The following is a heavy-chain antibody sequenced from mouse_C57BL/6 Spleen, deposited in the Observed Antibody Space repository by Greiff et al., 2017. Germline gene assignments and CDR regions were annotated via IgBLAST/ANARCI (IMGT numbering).Heavy chain of an antibody. D-gene: IGHD2-3*01. J-gene: IGHJ1*03. Sequence: GGGLVQPKGSLKLSCAASGFSFNTYAMNWVRQAPGKGLEWVARIRSKSNNYATYYADSVKDRFTISRDDSESMLYLQMNNLKTEDTAMYYCVRNDGYYVGYFDVWGTGTTVTVSS. CDR1: GFSFNTYA. CDR2: IRSKSNNYAT. V-gene: IGHV10-1*01. CDR3: VRNDGYYVGYFDV.